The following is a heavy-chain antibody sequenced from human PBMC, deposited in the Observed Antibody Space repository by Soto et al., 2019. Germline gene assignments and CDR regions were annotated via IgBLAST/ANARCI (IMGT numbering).Heavy chain of an antibody. Sequence: GGSLRLSCAASGFTFSSYWMHWVRQAPGKGLEWVSLINSDGSSTRYADSEKGRFTISRDNAKNTLYRQMNSLRAEDTAVDYCARDQGYDDSSGYYWWGQGTLVTVSS. CDR1: GFTFSSYW. J-gene: IGHJ4*02. V-gene: IGHV3-74*01. D-gene: IGHD3-22*01. CDR3: ARDQGYDDSSGYYW. CDR2: INSDGSST.